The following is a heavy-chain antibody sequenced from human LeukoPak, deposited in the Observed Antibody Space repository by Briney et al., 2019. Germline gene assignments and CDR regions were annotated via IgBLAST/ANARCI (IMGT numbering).Heavy chain of an antibody. J-gene: IGHJ6*02. D-gene: IGHD3-22*01. Sequence: SETLSLTCAVYGGSFSGYYWSWIRQPPGKGLEWIGEINHSGSTNYNPSLKSRVTISVDTSKNQFSLKLSSVTAADTAVYYCARNRHPTMILRGAQYYYYYGMDVWGQGTTVTVSS. CDR3: ARNRHPTMILRGAQYYYYYGMDV. CDR1: GGSFSGYY. V-gene: IGHV4-34*01. CDR2: INHSGST.